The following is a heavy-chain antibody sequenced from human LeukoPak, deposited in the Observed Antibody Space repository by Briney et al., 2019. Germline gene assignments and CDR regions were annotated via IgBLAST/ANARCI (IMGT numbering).Heavy chain of an antibody. CDR2: ISGYNGNT. D-gene: IGHD6-13*01. CDR1: GYTFTSYD. V-gene: IGHV1-18*01. Sequence: ASVKVSCKASGYTFTSYDISWVRQAPGQGLEWMGWISGYNGNTNYAQNFQVRVTMTKDTSTNTAYMELRSLRSDDTAVYYCARDRQQQLAFDYWGQGTLVTVSS. CDR3: ARDRQQQLAFDY. J-gene: IGHJ4*02.